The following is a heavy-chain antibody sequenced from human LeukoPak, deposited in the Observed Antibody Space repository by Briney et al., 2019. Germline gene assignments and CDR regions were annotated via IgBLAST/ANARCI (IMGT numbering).Heavy chain of an antibody. CDR3: ARAVRGLQNNDY. D-gene: IGHD3-10*01. CDR1: GGSITSSSYY. V-gene: IGHV4-39*01. Sequence: SETLSLTCTVSGGSITSSSYYWGWIRQPPGKGLEWIGSIYYSGSTYYNPSLKSRVTISVDTSKNQFSLKLSSVTAADTAVYYPARAVRGLQNNDYWGQETLVTVSS. J-gene: IGHJ4*02. CDR2: IYYSGST.